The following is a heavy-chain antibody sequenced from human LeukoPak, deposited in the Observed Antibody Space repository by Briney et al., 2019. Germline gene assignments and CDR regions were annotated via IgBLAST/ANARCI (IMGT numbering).Heavy chain of an antibody. V-gene: IGHV3-11*01. CDR2: ICSSGSTI. D-gene: IGHD3-3*01. J-gene: IGHJ1*01. Sequence: VGALRLSCAASGFTFSDYYMSWIRQAPGRGLEGVSYICSSGSTIYYADSVKVRFTISRANAKHSLYLHMHSLRAADTAVYSCAKDWSGSEPGFCWGQGTLVTVSS. CDR3: AKDWSGSEPGFC. CDR1: GFTFSDYY.